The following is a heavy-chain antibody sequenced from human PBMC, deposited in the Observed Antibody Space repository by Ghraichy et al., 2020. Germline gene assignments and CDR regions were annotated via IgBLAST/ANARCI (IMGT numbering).Heavy chain of an antibody. V-gene: IGHV4-30-4*01. CDR2: IYYSGST. D-gene: IGHD5-12*01. CDR3: ARCRRYSGYVFDY. CDR1: GGSISSGDYY. Sequence: SQTLSLTCTVSGGSISSGDYYWSWIRQPPGKGLEWIGYIYYSGSTYYNPSLKSRVTISVDTSKNQFSLKLSSVTAADTAVYYCARCRRYSGYVFDYWGQGTLVTVSS. J-gene: IGHJ4*02.